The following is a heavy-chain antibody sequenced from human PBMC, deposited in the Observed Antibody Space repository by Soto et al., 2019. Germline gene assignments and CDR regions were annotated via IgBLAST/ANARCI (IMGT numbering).Heavy chain of an antibody. J-gene: IGHJ4*02. CDR2: ISGSGGST. Sequence: EVQLLESGGGLVQPGGSLRLSCAASGFTFSSYAMSWVRQAPGKGLEWVSAISGSGGSTYYADSVKGRFTISRDNSKNPLYLQMNSLRAEETAVYYCAKDPLIVVVVAATIDIDYWGQGTLVTVSS. CDR3: AKDPLIVVVVAATIDIDY. CDR1: GFTFSSYA. V-gene: IGHV3-23*01. D-gene: IGHD2-15*01.